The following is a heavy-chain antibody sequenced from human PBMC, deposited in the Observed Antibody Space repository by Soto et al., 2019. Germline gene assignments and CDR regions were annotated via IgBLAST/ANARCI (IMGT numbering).Heavy chain of an antibody. V-gene: IGHV4-30-2*01. J-gene: IGHJ4*02. CDR2: IYHSGST. CDR1: GGSISSGGYS. CDR3: TRVGWSITVRAFDY. Sequence: PSETLSLTCAVSGGSISSGGYSWSWIRQPPGKGLEWIGYIYHSGSTYYNPSLKSRVTISVDRSKNQFSLKLNSVTAAATAVYFWTRVGWSITVRAFDYWGQGTLVTVSS. D-gene: IGHD1-20*01.